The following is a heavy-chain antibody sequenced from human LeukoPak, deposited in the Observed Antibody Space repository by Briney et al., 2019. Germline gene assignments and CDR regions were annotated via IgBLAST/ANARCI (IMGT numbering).Heavy chain of an antibody. CDR3: ARWDGDYYDSSGYYYQQTNAFDI. V-gene: IGHV1-69*05. Sequence: ASVKVSCKASGGTFSSYVINWVRQAPGQGLEWMGGIIPMFGTTNYAQSFQGRVTITTDGSTSTAYMELTSLRSEDTAIYYCARWDGDYYDSSGYYYQQTNAFDIWSQGTMVAVYS. CDR1: GGTFSSYV. J-gene: IGHJ3*02. CDR2: IIPMFGTT. D-gene: IGHD3-22*01.